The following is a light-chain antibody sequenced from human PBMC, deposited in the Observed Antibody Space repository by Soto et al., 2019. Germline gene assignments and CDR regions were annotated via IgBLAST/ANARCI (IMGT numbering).Light chain of an antibody. CDR1: QSVSSSY. CDR3: QQGST. V-gene: IGKV3-20*01. CDR2: GAS. J-gene: IGKJ2*01. Sequence: EIVLTQSPGTLSLSPGERATLSCRASQSVSSSYLAWYQQKPGQAPRLLIYGASSRATGIPDRFSGSGSETDFTLTISRLEPEDFEVYYCQQGSTFGQGTKLEIK.